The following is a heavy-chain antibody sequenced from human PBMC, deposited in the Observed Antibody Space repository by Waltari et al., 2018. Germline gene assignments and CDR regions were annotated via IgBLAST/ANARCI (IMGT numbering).Heavy chain of an antibody. Sequence: QVQLVQSGAEVKKPGASVKVSCKASGYTFTSYDLNWVRQATGQGLEWMGWMNPNSGNTGYAQKFQGRVTMTRNTSISTAYMELSSLRSEDTAVYYCARSEFTIFGVGMDVWGQGTTVTVSS. J-gene: IGHJ6*02. CDR1: GYTFTSYD. D-gene: IGHD3-3*01. CDR3: ARSEFTIFGVGMDV. V-gene: IGHV1-8*01. CDR2: MNPNSGNT.